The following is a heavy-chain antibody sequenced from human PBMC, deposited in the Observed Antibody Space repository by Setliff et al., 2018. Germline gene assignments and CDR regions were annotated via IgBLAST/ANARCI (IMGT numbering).Heavy chain of an antibody. CDR1: GGSISSHY. Sequence: SETLSLTCTVSGGSISSHYWSWIRQPPGKGPEWIGSIYYSGSTNYNPSLKSRVTISVDTSKNQFSLKLSSVTAADTAVYYCARVPAGEWVTTSYYFDYWGQGTLVTVSS. J-gene: IGHJ4*02. CDR2: IYYSGST. D-gene: IGHD4-17*01. V-gene: IGHV4-59*08. CDR3: ARVPAGEWVTTSYYFDY.